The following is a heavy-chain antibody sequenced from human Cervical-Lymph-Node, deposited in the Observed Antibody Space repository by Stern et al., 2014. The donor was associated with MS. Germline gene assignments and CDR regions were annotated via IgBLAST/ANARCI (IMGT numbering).Heavy chain of an antibody. D-gene: IGHD3-10*01. CDR2: IYDTEST. CDR1: GGSISSGGYY. Sequence: QVQLQESGPGLVKPSQTLSLTCTVSGGSISSGGYYWTWIRQHPGRGLEWIGYIYDTESTFYNPSLKSRLTISIDTSKNQFSLDLGSVTAADTAVYFCARVHTFGSGNWFDPWGQGTLVTVSS. J-gene: IGHJ5*02. V-gene: IGHV4-31*03. CDR3: ARVHTFGSGNWFDP.